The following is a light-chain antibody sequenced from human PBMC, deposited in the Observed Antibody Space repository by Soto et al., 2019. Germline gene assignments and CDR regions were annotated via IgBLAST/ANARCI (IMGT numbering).Light chain of an antibody. V-gene: IGLV2-14*03. CDR3: TSYTSSNTLYV. J-gene: IGLJ1*01. CDR2: DVS. Sequence: QSVLTQPASVSGSPGQSITISCTRISSDVGGHNYVSWYQQHPGNAPTLLIYDVSNRPSGVSPRFSGSKSGNTASLTISGLQTEDEADYYCTSYTSSNTLYVFGPGTKLTVL. CDR1: SSDVGGHNY.